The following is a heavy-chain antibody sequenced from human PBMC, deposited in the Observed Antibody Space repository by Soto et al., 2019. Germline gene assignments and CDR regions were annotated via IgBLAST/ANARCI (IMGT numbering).Heavy chain of an antibody. Sequence: GSGPTLVNPTQTLTLTCTFSGFSLITPGVGVNWIRQPPGKALEWLALIYWHDDKRYSPSLKSRLTITKDTSKNQVVLTMANMDPVDTATYYCAHRGGATVGLYYFDYWGQGALVTVSS. CDR3: AHRGGATVGLYYFDY. D-gene: IGHD3-16*01. CDR2: IYWHDDK. V-gene: IGHV2-5*01. CDR1: GFSLITPGVG. J-gene: IGHJ4*02.